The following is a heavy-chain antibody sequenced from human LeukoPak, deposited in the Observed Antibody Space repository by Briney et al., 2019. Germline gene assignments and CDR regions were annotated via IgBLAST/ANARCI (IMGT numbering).Heavy chain of an antibody. CDR2: IYYSGST. J-gene: IGHJ4*02. D-gene: IGHD6-19*01. CDR1: GGSISSSSYY. CDR3: ARGPEKLDLPNTTRGPEAPLAG. V-gene: IGHV4-39*01. Sequence: SETLSLTCTVSGGSISSSSYYWGWIRQPPGKGLEWIGSIYYSGSTYYNPSLKSRVTISVDTSKNQFSLKLSSVTAADTAVYYCARGPEKLDLPNTTRGPEAPLAGWGQGTLVTVSS.